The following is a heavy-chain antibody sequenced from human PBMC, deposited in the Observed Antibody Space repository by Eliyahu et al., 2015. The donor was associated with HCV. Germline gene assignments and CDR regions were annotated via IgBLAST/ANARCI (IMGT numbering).Heavy chain of an antibody. CDR2: ISXYTGNT. V-gene: IGHV1-18*04. Sequence: QVQLVQSGAEVKKPGASVKVSCKASGYTFTSYGISWVXQAPGQGLEWMGWISXYTGNTNYAQKLQGRXTXTTDTSTSTAYMELRSLRXDDTAVYYCARVSDYVWGSYRYTQDYWGQGTLVTVSS. CDR1: GYTFTSYG. CDR3: ARVSDYVWGSYRYTQDY. D-gene: IGHD3-16*02. J-gene: IGHJ4*02.